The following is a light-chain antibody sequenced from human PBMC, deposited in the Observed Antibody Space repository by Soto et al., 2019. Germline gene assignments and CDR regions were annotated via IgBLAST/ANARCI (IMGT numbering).Light chain of an antibody. Sequence: DIQMTQSPSTLSASVGDRVTITCRASQSISSWLAWYQQKPGKAPKLLIYDASSLESVVPSRVSGSGSGTEVTLPLSSLQPDDFATYYCQQYNSYLLTFGGGTKVEIK. CDR3: QQYNSYLLT. CDR1: QSISSW. V-gene: IGKV1-5*01. CDR2: DAS. J-gene: IGKJ4*01.